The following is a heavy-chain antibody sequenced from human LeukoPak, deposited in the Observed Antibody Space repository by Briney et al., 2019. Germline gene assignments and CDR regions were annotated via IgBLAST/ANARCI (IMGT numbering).Heavy chain of an antibody. V-gene: IGHV3-21*01. CDR1: GFTFSSYS. J-gene: IGHJ4*02. CDR2: ISSSSSYI. CDR3: ARDGPYCSSTSCHRPPDY. Sequence: PGGSLRLSCAASGFTFSSYSMNWVRQAPGKGLEWVSSISSSSSYIHYADSVKGRFTISRDNAKNSLYLQMNSLGAEDTAVYYCARDGPYCSSTSCHRPPDYWGQGTLVTVSS. D-gene: IGHD2-2*01.